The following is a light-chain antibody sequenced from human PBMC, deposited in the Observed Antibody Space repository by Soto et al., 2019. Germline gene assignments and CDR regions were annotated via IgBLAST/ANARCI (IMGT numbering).Light chain of an antibody. CDR1: QSISSY. CDR2: AAS. CDR3: QQSYNTPRT. Sequence: DIQMTQSPSSLSASVGDRVTITCRASQSISSYLNWYQQKPGKAPKLLIYAASNLQSGVPSRFSGSGSGTDFTLTISSLQPEDFATYHCQQSYNTPRTFGRGTKVDIK. J-gene: IGKJ2*01. V-gene: IGKV1-39*01.